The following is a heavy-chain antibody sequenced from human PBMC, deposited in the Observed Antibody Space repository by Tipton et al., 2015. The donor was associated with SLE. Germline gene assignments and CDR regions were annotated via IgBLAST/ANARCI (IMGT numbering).Heavy chain of an antibody. Sequence: LRPSCTVSGGSISSGSYYWSWIRQPAGKGLEWIGRIYTSGSTNYNPSLKSRVTISVDTSKNQFSLKLSSVTAADTAVYYCARDRYYYMDVWGKGTTVTVSS. J-gene: IGHJ6*03. CDR1: GGSISSGSYY. CDR3: ARDRYYYMDV. V-gene: IGHV4-61*02. CDR2: IYTSGST.